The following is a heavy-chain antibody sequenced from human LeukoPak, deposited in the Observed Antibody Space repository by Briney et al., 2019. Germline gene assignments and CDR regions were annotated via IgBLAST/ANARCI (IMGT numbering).Heavy chain of an antibody. Sequence: PSETLSLTCAVSGGSITSTTYYWGWIRQPPGKGLEWIGRIHSNGNTYYNPSLESRVTISVDTSKNQFSLKLSSVTAADSAVYYCARRHHDFWRPFDSWGQGTLVTVSS. D-gene: IGHD3-3*01. J-gene: IGHJ4*02. CDR3: ARRHHDFWRPFDS. CDR2: IHSNGNT. V-gene: IGHV4-39*01. CDR1: GGSITSTTYY.